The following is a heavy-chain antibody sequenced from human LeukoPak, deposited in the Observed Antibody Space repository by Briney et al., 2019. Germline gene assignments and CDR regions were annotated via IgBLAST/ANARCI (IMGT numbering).Heavy chain of an antibody. Sequence: ASVKVSCKASGCTFTSYYIHWVRQAPGQGLEWMGIINPSGGSTSYAQKFQGRVTMTRDTSTSTVYMELSSLRSEDTAVYYCARSYDSSGFLSHFDSWGQGSLVTVSS. CDR1: GCTFTSYY. D-gene: IGHD3-22*01. J-gene: IGHJ4*02. CDR2: INPSGGST. CDR3: ARSYDSSGFLSHFDS. V-gene: IGHV1-46*01.